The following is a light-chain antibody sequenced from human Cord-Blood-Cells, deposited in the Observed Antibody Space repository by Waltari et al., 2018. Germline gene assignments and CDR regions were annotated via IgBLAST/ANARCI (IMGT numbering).Light chain of an antibody. V-gene: IGLV2-14*03. J-gene: IGLJ1*01. CDR1: SSDVGGYTY. Sequence: QSALTQPASVSGSPGQSITISCTGTSSDVGGYTYVSWYQQHPGKAPKLMIYDVSNRPSGVSNRFSCSKSGNTASLTISGLQAEDEADYYCSSYTSSSGYVFGTGTKVTVL. CDR3: SSYTSSSGYV. CDR2: DVS.